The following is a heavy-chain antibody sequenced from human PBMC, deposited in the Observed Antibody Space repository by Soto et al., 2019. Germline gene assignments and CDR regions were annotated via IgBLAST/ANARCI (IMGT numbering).Heavy chain of an antibody. CDR3: ASHEYSSSAGAFVYFDY. Sequence: QVQLVQSGAEVKKPGSSVKVSCKASGGTFSSYAISWVRQAPVQGLEWMGGIIPICGTANYAQKFQGRATITADKSTSIADLELRSLGSEDTAVYYCASHEYSSSAGAFVYFDYWGQGTLVTVSS. V-gene: IGHV1-69*06. J-gene: IGHJ4*02. CDR1: GGTFSSYA. CDR2: IIPICGTA. D-gene: IGHD6-6*01.